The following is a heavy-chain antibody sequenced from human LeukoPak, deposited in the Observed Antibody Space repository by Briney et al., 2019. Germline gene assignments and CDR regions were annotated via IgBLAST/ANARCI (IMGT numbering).Heavy chain of an antibody. CDR1: GFTFSSYA. D-gene: IGHD6-13*01. Sequence: PGGSLRLSCAASGFTFSSYAMSWVRQAPGKGLEWVSAISGSGGSTYYADSVKGRFTISRDNSKNTVNLQMNSLRAEDTAVYYCAKDRAAVGTGGFDYWGQGTQVTVSS. V-gene: IGHV3-23*01. CDR2: ISGSGGST. J-gene: IGHJ4*02. CDR3: AKDRAAVGTGGFDY.